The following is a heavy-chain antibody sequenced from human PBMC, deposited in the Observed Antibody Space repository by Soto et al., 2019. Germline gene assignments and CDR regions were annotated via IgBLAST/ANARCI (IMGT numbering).Heavy chain of an antibody. V-gene: IGHV1-24*01. CDR1: GYTLTELS. CDR2: FDPEDGET. J-gene: IGHJ5*02. CDR3: ATEPLGYFDWLPHNWFDP. D-gene: IGHD3-9*01. Sequence: ASVKVSCKVSGYTLTELSMHWVRQAPGKGLEWMGGFDPEDGETIYAQKFQGRVTMTEDTSTDTAYMELSSLRSEDTAVYYCATEPLGYFDWLPHNWFDPWGQGTLVTVSS.